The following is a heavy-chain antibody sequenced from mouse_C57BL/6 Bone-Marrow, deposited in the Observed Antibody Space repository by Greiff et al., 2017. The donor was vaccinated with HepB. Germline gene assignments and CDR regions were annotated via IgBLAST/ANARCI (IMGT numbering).Heavy chain of an antibody. Sequence: EVKVEESGGGLVQPGGSLSLSCAASGFTFTDYYMSWVRQPPGKALEWLGFIRNKANGYTTEYSASVKGRFTISRDNSQSILYLQMNALRAEDSATYYCARQDYYGYDGLAYWGQGTLVTVSA. V-gene: IGHV7-3*01. D-gene: IGHD2-2*01. J-gene: IGHJ3*01. CDR3: ARQDYYGYDGLAY. CDR1: GFTFTDYY. CDR2: IRNKANGYTT.